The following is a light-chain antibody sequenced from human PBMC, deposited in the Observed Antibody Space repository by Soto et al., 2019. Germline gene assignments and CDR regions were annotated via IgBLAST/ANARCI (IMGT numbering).Light chain of an antibody. Sequence: VLTQPPSVSGAPGQRVTLSCTGSSSNIGAGYDVHWYQQLPGRAPKLLIYGNTNRPSGVPDRFSGSKSGTSASLAITGLQAEDEADYYCLSFDSSLSVVFGGGTKLTVL. CDR3: LSFDSSLSVV. CDR2: GNT. CDR1: SSNIGAGYD. J-gene: IGLJ2*01. V-gene: IGLV1-40*01.